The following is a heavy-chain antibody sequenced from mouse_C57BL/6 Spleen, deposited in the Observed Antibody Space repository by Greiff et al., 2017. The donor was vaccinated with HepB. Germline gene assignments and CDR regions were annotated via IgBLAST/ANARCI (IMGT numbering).Heavy chain of an antibody. CDR1: GFNIKDDY. CDR3: TTFPTYGSLDY. Sequence: EVQGVESGAELVRPGASVKLSCTASGFNIKDDYMHWVKQRPEQGLEWIGWIDPENGDTEYASKFQGKATITADTSSNTAYLQLSSLTSEDTAVYYCTTFPTYGSLDYWGQGTTLTVSS. CDR2: IDPENGDT. V-gene: IGHV14-4*01. D-gene: IGHD1-1*01. J-gene: IGHJ2*01.